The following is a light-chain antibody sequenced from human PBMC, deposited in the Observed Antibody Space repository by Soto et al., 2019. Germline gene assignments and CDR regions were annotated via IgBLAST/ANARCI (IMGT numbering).Light chain of an antibody. Sequence: QSVLTQPPSVSGAPGQRGTISCTGGSSSIGAGYDVHWYQQHPGTAAKLLIYGNSNRPSGVPDRFSGSKSGTSASLAITGLQAEDEADYYCQSYDSSLGGYYVFGTGTKLTVL. CDR1: SSSIGAGYD. J-gene: IGLJ1*01. CDR3: QSYDSSLGGYYV. V-gene: IGLV1-40*01. CDR2: GNS.